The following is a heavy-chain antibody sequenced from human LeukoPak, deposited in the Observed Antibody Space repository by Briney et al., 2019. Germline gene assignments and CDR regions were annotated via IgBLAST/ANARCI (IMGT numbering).Heavy chain of an antibody. CDR2: IYHSGST. CDR3: AREPYGDYGMDV. CDR1: GGSISSGDYY. Sequence: SETLSLTCTVSGGSISSGDYYWSWIRQPPGKGLEWIGYIYHSGSTHFNPSLKSRVIISVDTSKNQFSLKLSSVTAADTAVYYCAREPYGDYGMDVWGQGTTVTVSS. V-gene: IGHV4-30-4*01. D-gene: IGHD4-17*01. J-gene: IGHJ6*02.